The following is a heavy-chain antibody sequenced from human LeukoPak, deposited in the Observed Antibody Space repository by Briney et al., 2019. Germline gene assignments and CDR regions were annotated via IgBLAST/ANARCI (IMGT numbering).Heavy chain of an antibody. CDR3: ARDDGSGWYGY. CDR2: INSDGSST. CDR1: GFTFSRYW. Sequence: GGSLRLSCAASGFTFSRYWMHWVRQAPGKGLVWVSRINSDGSSTSYADSVKGRFTISRDNAKNTLYLQMNSLRAEDTAVYHCARDDGSGWYGYWGQGTLVTVSS. J-gene: IGHJ4*02. D-gene: IGHD6-19*01. V-gene: IGHV3-74*01.